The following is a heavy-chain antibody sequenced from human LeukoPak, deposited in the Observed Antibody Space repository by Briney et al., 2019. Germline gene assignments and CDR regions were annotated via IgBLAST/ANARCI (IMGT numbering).Heavy chain of an antibody. D-gene: IGHD1-26*01. CDR3: ARERGSYSDY. V-gene: IGHV1-18*04. CDR2: ISAYNGNT. J-gene: IGHJ4*02. CDR1: GYTFTGYY. Sequence: ASVKVSCKASGYTFTGYYMHWVRQAPGQGLEWMGWISAYNGNTNYAQKLQGRVTMTTDTSTSTAYMELRSLRSDDTAVYYCARERGSYSDYWGQGTLVTVSS.